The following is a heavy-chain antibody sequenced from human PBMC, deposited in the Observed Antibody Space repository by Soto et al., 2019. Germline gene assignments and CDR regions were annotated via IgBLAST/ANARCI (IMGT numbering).Heavy chain of an antibody. Sequence: PSETLSLTCTVSGGSISSYYWSWIRQPPGKGLEWIGYIYYSGSTNYNPSLKSRVTISVDTSKNQFSLKPSSVAAADTAVYYCARRAGYYENYFDYWGQGTLVTVSS. J-gene: IGHJ4*02. CDR2: IYYSGST. V-gene: IGHV4-59*01. D-gene: IGHD3-9*01. CDR3: ARRAGYYENYFDY. CDR1: GGSISSYY.